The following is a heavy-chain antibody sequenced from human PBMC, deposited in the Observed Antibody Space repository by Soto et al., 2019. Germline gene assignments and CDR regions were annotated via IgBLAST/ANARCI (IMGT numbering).Heavy chain of an antibody. V-gene: IGHV1-69*12. CDR2: IIPIFGTA. Sequence: QVQLVQSGAEVKKPGSSVKVSCKASGGTFSSYAISWVRQAPGQGLEWMGGIIPIFGTANYAQKFQGRVTITADESTSTAYMELSSLRSEDTAVYYCGRDRHYGSGSYYNFDYWGQGTLVTVSS. CDR3: GRDRHYGSGSYYNFDY. CDR1: GGTFSSYA. J-gene: IGHJ4*02. D-gene: IGHD3-10*01.